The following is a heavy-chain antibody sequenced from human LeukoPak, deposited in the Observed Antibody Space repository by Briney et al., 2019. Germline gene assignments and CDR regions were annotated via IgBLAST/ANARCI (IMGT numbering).Heavy chain of an antibody. D-gene: IGHD5-18*01. CDR1: GFTVSSNY. CDR2: IYSGGST. V-gene: IGHV3-66*02. Sequence: GGSLRLSXAASGFTVSSNYMSWVRQAPGKGLEWVSVIYSGGSTYYADSVKGRFTISRDNSKNTLYLQMNSLRAEDTAVYYCARASSGYSYGHYFDYWGQGTLVTVSS. CDR3: ARASSGYSYGHYFDY. J-gene: IGHJ4*02.